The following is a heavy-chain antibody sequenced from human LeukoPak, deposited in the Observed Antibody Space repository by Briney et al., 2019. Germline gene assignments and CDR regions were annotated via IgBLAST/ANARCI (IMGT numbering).Heavy chain of an antibody. CDR1: GFTFSSYS. D-gene: IGHD2-15*01. CDR2: ISSSSSTI. Sequence: GGSLRLSCAASGFTFSSYSMNWVRQAPGKGLEWVSYISSSSSTIYYAYSVKGRFTISRDNAKNSLYLQMNSLRAKDTAVYYCARERSHRSRDNWFDPWGQGTLVTVSS. J-gene: IGHJ5*02. V-gene: IGHV3-48*04. CDR3: ARERSHRSRDNWFDP.